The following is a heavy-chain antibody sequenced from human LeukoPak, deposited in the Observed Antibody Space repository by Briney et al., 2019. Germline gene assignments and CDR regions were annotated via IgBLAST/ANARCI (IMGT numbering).Heavy chain of an antibody. D-gene: IGHD5-12*01. CDR3: ARALRSGYDH. V-gene: IGHV3-48*02. CDR1: GFTFSSYS. J-gene: IGHJ4*02. CDR2: ISSSSDSI. Sequence: GGSLRLSCAASGFTFSSYSMNWVRQAPGKRLEWVSYISSSSDSIYYADSVKGRFTISRDDAENSLYLQMNSLRDDDTAVYYCARALRSGYDHWGQETRVSV.